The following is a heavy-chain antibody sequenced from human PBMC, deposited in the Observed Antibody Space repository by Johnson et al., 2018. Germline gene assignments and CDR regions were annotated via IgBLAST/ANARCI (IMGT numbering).Heavy chain of an antibody. J-gene: IGHJ3*02. CDR2: INWNGHST. D-gene: IGHD3-22*01. CDR3: ARLNYYDSLTYRGGSLDI. CDR1: GFTFDDYG. Sequence: EEQLVESGGGVVRPGGSLRLSCAASGFTFDDYGMTWVRQAPGKGLAWVSAINWNGHSTDYADSVQGRFPVSRDDPKNSVDLQMDSLRAEDTAVYFCARLNYYDSLTYRGGSLDIWGHGTLVTVSS. V-gene: IGHV3-20*04.